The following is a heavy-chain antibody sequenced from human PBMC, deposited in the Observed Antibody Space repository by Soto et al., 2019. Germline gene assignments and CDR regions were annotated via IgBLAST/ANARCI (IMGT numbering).Heavy chain of an antibody. CDR2: ISAHNGNT. J-gene: IGHJ4*02. Sequence: QVQLVQSGAEVKKPGASVKVSCKASGYTFTSYGISWVRQAPGQGLEWMGWISAHNGNTKYAQKLQGRVTVTTDTSTSTAYMELRSLTSDDTAVYYCARDLTPGLVDHWGQGTLVTVSS. CDR3: ARDLTPGLVDH. V-gene: IGHV1-18*01. CDR1: GYTFTSYG. D-gene: IGHD3-9*01.